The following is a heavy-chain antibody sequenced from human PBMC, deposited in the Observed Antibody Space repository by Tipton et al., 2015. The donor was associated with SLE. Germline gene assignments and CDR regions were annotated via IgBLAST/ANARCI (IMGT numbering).Heavy chain of an antibody. D-gene: IGHD1-26*01. V-gene: IGHV4-31*03. Sequence: TLSLTCNISGASISGGAYYWTWIRQHPGKGLEWIGYIYYSGSTFYNPSLKSRLTLSLDTSEKQFSLKLSSVTAADTAMYYCARGVGADYWGQGTLVTVSS. CDR3: ARGVGADY. J-gene: IGHJ4*02. CDR2: IYYSGST. CDR1: GASISGGAYY.